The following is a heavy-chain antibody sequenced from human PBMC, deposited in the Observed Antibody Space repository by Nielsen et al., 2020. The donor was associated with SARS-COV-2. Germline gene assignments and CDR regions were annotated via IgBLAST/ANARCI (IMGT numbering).Heavy chain of an antibody. V-gene: IGHV3-9*01. Sequence: GGSLRLSCAASGFTFDDYAMHWVRQAPGKGLEWVSGISWNSGSIGYADSVKGRFTISRDNAKNSLYLQMNSLRAEDTALYYCAKGAIVGATDGYWYSDLWGRGTLVTVSS. D-gene: IGHD1-26*01. CDR3: AKGAIVGATDGYWYSDL. CDR2: ISWNSGSI. J-gene: IGHJ2*01. CDR1: GFTFDDYA.